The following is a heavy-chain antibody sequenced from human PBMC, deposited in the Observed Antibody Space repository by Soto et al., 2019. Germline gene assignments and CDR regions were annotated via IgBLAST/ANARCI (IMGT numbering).Heavy chain of an antibody. J-gene: IGHJ4*02. Sequence: ESLKISCKGSGYSFTSYWIGWVRQMPGKGQEWMGIIYPGDSDTRYSPSFQGQVTISADKSISTAFLQWSSLQASDTAIYYCVCHSGDTAYDLHDFWGQGALVTVSS. CDR2: IYPGDSDT. V-gene: IGHV5-51*01. CDR1: GYSFTSYW. CDR3: VCHSGDTAYDLHDF. D-gene: IGHD1-26*01.